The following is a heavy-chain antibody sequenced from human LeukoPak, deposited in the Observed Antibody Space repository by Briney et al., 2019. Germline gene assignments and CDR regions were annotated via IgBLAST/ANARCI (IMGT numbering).Heavy chain of an antibody. V-gene: IGHV1-69*13. D-gene: IGHD3-22*01. CDR1: GGTFSSYA. CDR2: IIPIFGTA. Sequence: ASVKVSCKASGGTFSSYAISWVRQAPGQGLEWMGGIIPIFGTANYAQKFQGRVTITADESTSTAYMELSSLRSEDTAVYYCASDSSGNSWSAFDIWGQGTMVTVSS. CDR3: ASDSSGNSWSAFDI. J-gene: IGHJ3*02.